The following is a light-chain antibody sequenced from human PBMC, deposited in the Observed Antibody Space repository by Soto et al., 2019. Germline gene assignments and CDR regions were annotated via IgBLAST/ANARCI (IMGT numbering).Light chain of an antibody. Sequence: EIVLTQSPATLSLSPGERATLSCRASQSVSSYLAWLQQKPGQAPRLLIYDASNRATGIPARFSGSGSGTDFTLTISGLEPEDFAVYYCQQRSKWPLTFGGGTKVEIK. V-gene: IGKV3-11*01. J-gene: IGKJ4*01. CDR3: QQRSKWPLT. CDR1: QSVSSY. CDR2: DAS.